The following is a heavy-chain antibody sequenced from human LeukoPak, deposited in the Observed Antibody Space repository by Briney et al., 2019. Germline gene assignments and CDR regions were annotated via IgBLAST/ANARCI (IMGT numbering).Heavy chain of an antibody. CDR1: GYTFTGYY. D-gene: IGHD6-13*01. CDR2: INPNSGGT. CDR3: ARDHRIAAGVDYMDV. J-gene: IGHJ6*03. Sequence: ASVKVSCKASGYTFTGYYMHWVRQAPGQGLEWMGWINPNSGGTNYAQKFQGRVTMTRDTSISTAYMELSRLRSDDTAVYYCARDHRIAAGVDYMDVWGKGTTVTVSS. V-gene: IGHV1-2*02.